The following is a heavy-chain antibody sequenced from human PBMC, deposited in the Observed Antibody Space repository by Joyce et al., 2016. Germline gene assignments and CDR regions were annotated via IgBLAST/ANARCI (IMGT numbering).Heavy chain of an antibody. J-gene: IGHJ6*02. CDR2: IYYSGRT. CDR3: ARVARTTTYYYLMDV. Sequence: QVQLQESGPGLVKPSETLSLTCTVSGGSISSYYWTWIRQPPGKGLEWIGYIYYSGRTTYNPSLKSRVTISVDTSKKQFSLKLSSVTAADTAVYYCARVARTTTYYYLMDVWDQGTTVTVSS. V-gene: IGHV4-59*01. CDR1: GGSISSYY. D-gene: IGHD1-7*01.